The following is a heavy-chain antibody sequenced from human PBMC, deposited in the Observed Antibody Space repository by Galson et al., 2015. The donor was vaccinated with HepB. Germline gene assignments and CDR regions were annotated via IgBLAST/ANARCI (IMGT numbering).Heavy chain of an antibody. D-gene: IGHD6-6*01. CDR1: GGTFSSYA. CDR2: IIPIFGTA. J-gene: IGHJ6*02. V-gene: IGHV1-69*06. CDR3: ARPSIAAPRGDYGMAV. Sequence: SVKVSCKASGGTFSSYAISWVRQAPGQGLEWMGGIIPIFGTANYAQKFQGRVTITADKSTSTAYMELSSLRSEDTAVYSCARPSIAAPRGDYGMAVWGQGTTVTVSS.